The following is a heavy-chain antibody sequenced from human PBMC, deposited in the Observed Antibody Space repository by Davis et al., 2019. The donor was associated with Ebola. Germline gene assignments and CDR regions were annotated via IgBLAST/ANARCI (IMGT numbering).Heavy chain of an antibody. J-gene: IGHJ4*02. CDR1: GFTFSSYS. V-gene: IGHV3-21*03. CDR3: TTDSYDFWSGYYIDY. D-gene: IGHD3-3*01. Sequence: GESLKISCAASGFTFSSYSMNWVRQAPGKGLEWVSSISSSSSYIYYADSVKGRFTISRDNAKNSLYLQMNSLRAEDTAVYYCTTDSYDFWSGYYIDYWGQGTLVTVSS. CDR2: ISSSSSYI.